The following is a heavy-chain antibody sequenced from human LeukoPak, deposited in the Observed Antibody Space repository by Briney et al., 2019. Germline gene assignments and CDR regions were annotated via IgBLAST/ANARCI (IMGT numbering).Heavy chain of an antibody. CDR3: ARRSGIAVAGAFDY. J-gene: IGHJ4*02. V-gene: IGHV3-23*01. CDR2: ISGSGDST. CDR1: GFTFSNYA. Sequence: GRSLRLSCAASGFTFSNYAMRWVRQAPGKGLEWVSGISGSGDSTYYADSVKGRFTISRDNSKNTLYLQMNSLRAEDTAVYYCARRSGIAVAGAFDYWGQGTLVTVSS. D-gene: IGHD6-19*01.